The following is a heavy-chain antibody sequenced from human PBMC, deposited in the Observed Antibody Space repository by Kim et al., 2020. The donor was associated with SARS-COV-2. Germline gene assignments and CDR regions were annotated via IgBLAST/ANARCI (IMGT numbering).Heavy chain of an antibody. CDR1: GFTFSSYA. D-gene: IGHD1-26*01. Sequence: GGSLRLSCAASGFTFSSYAMSWVRQAPGKGLEWVSAISGSGGSTYYADSVKGRFTISRDNSKNTLYLQMNSLRAEDTAVYYCAKGHSRGIVGATTYWGQGTLVTVSS. J-gene: IGHJ4*02. CDR3: AKGHSRGIVGATTY. V-gene: IGHV3-23*01. CDR2: ISGSGGST.